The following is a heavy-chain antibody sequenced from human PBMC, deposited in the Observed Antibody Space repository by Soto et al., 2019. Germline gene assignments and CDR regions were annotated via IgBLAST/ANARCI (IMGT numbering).Heavy chain of an antibody. V-gene: IGHV4-31*03. CDR1: GGSISSGGYY. CDR2: IYYSGST. D-gene: IGHD6-19*01. Sequence: QVQLQESGPGLVKPSQTLSLTCTVSGGSISSGGYYWSWIRQHPGKGLEWIGYIYYSGSTYYNPSLKSRVTLSEDTSKNPFSLKLSSVTAADTAVYYCARGHLAVAGTGWFDPWGQGTLVTVSS. J-gene: IGHJ5*02. CDR3: ARGHLAVAGTGWFDP.